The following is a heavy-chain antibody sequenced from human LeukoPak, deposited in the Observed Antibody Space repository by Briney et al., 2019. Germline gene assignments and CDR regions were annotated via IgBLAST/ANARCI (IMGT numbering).Heavy chain of an antibody. Sequence: ASVKVSCKASGYTFTGYYMHWVRQAPGQGLEWMGWINPNAGGTNYAQKFQGRVTMTRDTSISTAYMELSRLRSDDTAVYYCATLYGDYVSSGYWGQGTLVTVSS. CDR1: GYTFTGYY. CDR2: INPNAGGT. CDR3: ATLYGDYVSSGY. V-gene: IGHV1-2*02. J-gene: IGHJ4*02. D-gene: IGHD4-17*01.